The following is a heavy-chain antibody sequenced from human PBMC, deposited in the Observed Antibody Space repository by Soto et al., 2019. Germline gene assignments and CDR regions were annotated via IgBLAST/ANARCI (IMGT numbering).Heavy chain of an antibody. J-gene: IGHJ6*02. CDR3: TTKVPLYLRFLEWLADKKNYYYGMDV. V-gene: IGHV3-15*07. D-gene: IGHD3-3*01. CDR2: IKSKTDGGTT. CDR1: GFTFSNAW. Sequence: GGSLRLSCAASGFTFSNAWMNWVRQAPGKGLEWVGRIKSKTDGGTTDYAAPVNGRFTISRDDSKNTLYLQMNSLKTEDTAVYYCTTKVPLYLRFLEWLADKKNYYYGMDVWGQGTTVTVSS.